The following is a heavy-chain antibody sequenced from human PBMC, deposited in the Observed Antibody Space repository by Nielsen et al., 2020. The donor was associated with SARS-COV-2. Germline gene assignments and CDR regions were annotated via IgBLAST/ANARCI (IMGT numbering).Heavy chain of an antibody. CDR3: AKFDYGDYEHYYYGMDV. J-gene: IGHJ6*02. Sequence: GESLKISCAASGFTFSSYAMGWVRQAPGKGLEWVSAISGSGGSTYYADSVKGRFTISRDNSKNTLYLQMNSLRAEDTAVYYCAKFDYGDYEHYYYGMDVWGQGTTVTVSS. D-gene: IGHD4-17*01. CDR2: ISGSGGST. CDR1: GFTFSSYA. V-gene: IGHV3-23*01.